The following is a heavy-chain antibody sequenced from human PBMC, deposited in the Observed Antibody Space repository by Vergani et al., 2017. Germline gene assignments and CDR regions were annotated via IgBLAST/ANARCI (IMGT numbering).Heavy chain of an antibody. J-gene: IGHJ4*02. CDR2: ISGSGVSA. CDR3: AKHYFVSRNYLFDY. CDR1: EFTFSNYA. V-gene: IGHV3-23*01. Sequence: EVQLLESGGGLVQPGGSLRLTCAASEFTFSNYAMNWVRQAPGKGLEWVSGISGSGVSAYYTDSVKGQFTISRNNSKNMLFLQMNNLRTEDTAVYYSAKHYFVSRNYLFDYLGQGTLVTVSS. D-gene: IGHD1-7*01.